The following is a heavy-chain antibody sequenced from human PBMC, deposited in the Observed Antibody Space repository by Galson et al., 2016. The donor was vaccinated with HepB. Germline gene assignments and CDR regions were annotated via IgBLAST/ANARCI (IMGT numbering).Heavy chain of an antibody. Sequence: QSGAEVKKPGESLRISCKGSGYSFTNYWITWVRQMPGKGLEWMGTIDPSDSYTNYGPSFQGHVTISADKSISTAYLQWSSLKASDTAMYYCARRSGVAATDYYYYYMYVWGKGTTVTVSS. CDR2: IDPSDSYT. J-gene: IGHJ6*03. CDR3: ARRSGVAATDYYYYYMYV. D-gene: IGHD2-15*01. CDR1: GYSFTNYW. V-gene: IGHV5-10-1*01.